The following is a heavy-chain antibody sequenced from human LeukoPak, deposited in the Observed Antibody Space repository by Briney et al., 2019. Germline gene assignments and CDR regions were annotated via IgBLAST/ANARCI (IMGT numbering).Heavy chain of an antibody. J-gene: IGHJ6*02. CDR2: ISAYNGNT. CDR3: ARDPDILTGYYYYYGMDV. CDR1: GYTFTSYG. Sequence: ASVKVSCKASGYTFTSYGISWVRQAPGQGLEWMGWISAYNGNTNYAQKLQGRVTMTTDTSTSTAYMELRSLRSDDTAAYYCARDPDILTGYYYYYGMDVWGQGTTVTVSS. D-gene: IGHD3-9*01. V-gene: IGHV1-18*01.